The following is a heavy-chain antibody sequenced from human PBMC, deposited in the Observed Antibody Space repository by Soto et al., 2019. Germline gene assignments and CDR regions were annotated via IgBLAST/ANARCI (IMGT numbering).Heavy chain of an antibody. Sequence: SGPTLVNPTETLTLTCTVSGFSLSNARMGVSWIRQPPGKALEWLAHILSNDEKSYSTSLKSRLTISKDTSKSQVVLTMTNMDPVDTATYYCARMYYDFWSGYYTFDYWGQGTLVTVSS. CDR2: ILSNDEK. CDR1: GFSLSNARMG. V-gene: IGHV2-26*01. CDR3: ARMYYDFWSGYYTFDY. D-gene: IGHD3-3*01. J-gene: IGHJ4*02.